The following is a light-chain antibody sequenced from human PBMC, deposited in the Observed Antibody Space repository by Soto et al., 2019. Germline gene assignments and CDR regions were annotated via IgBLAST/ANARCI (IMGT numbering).Light chain of an antibody. V-gene: IGLV2-14*01. J-gene: IGLJ1*01. CDR1: SSDVGGYNY. Sequence: SVLTQPASVSGSPGQSITISCTGTSSDVGGYNYVSLYQQHPGKAPKLMIYDVSNRPSGVSNRFSGSKSGNTASLTISGLQAEDEADYYCSSYTSSSTYGFGTGTKVTVL. CDR2: DVS. CDR3: SSYTSSSTYG.